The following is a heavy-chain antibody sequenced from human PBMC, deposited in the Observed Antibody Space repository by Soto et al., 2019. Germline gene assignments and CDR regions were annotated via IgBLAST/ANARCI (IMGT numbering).Heavy chain of an antibody. V-gene: IGHV4-4*07. CDR1: GGSISIYY. J-gene: IGHJ5*02. CDR3: AREFNACTLYYDSSGYTGNWFDP. D-gene: IGHD3-22*01. Sequence: PXATLSLNCTVCGGSISIYYLSWIRQPAGKGLEWIGRIYTSGSTNYNPSLKSRVTMSVDTSKNQFSLKLSSVTAAGTAVYYCAREFNACTLYYDSSGYTGNWFDPWGQGTLVTVSS. CDR2: IYTSGST.